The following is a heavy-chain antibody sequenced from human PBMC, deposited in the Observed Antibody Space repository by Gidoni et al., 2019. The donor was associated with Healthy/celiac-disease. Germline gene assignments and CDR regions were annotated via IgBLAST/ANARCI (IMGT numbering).Heavy chain of an antibody. V-gene: IGHV4-39*01. Sequence: QLHLQESVPGLVKPSETLSLTCPVPGGSISSSSYYWGWIRQPPGKGLEWIGSIYYSGRTYYNPSLKSRVTISVDTSKNQFSLKLSSVTAADTAVYYCARSSSGLDYWGQGTLVTVSS. CDR3: ARSSSGLDY. CDR2: IYYSGRT. CDR1: GGSISSSSYY. D-gene: IGHD6-19*01. J-gene: IGHJ4*02.